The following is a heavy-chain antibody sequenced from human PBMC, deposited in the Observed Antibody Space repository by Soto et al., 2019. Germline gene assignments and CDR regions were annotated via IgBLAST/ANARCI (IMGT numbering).Heavy chain of an antibody. V-gene: IGHV2-5*02. J-gene: IGHJ5*02. Sequence: SGPTLVKPTQTLTLTCTFSGFSLSTSGVGVGWIRQPPGKALEWLALIYWDDDKRYSPSLKSRLTITKDTSKNQVVLTMTNMDPVDTATYYCAHRGPEMSITMVRGYRDTNWFDPWGQGTLVTVSS. CDR1: GFSLSTSGVG. CDR3: AHRGPEMSITMVRGYRDTNWFDP. CDR2: IYWDDDK. D-gene: IGHD3-10*01.